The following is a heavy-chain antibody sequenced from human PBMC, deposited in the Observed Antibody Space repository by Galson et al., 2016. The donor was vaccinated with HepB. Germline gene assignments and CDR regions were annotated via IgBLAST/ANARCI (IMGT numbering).Heavy chain of an antibody. CDR2: ISGSDDYR. CDR3: AKGYGYFDS. V-gene: IGHV3-23*01. D-gene: IGHD3-22*01. Sequence: SLRLSCAASGFTFSTYAMTWVRQAPGQGLEWVSVISGSDDYRYYADSVKGRFTISRDNSKHTLYLQMNSLRVEDTAVYYCAKGYGYFDSWGQGTLVTVSS. CDR1: GFTFSTYA. J-gene: IGHJ4*02.